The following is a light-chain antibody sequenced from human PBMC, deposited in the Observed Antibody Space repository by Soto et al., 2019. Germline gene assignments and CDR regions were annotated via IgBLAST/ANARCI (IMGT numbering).Light chain of an antibody. CDR2: AAS. CDR1: QSITSSY. J-gene: IGKJ5*01. CDR3: QQSYSPIT. Sequence: DIQMTQSPSSLSASVGDRVTITFRASQSITSSYLHWYQHRPGKAPKLLIYAASTLQSGVPSRFSGSGSGTDFTLTISSLQPEDFATYYCQQSYSPITFGQGTRLEIK. V-gene: IGKV1-39*01.